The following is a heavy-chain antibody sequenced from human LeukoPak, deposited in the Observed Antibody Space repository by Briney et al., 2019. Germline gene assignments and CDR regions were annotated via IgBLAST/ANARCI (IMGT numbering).Heavy chain of an antibody. D-gene: IGHD1-26*01. CDR2: IKQDGSET. CDR1: GFTFSSYW. CDR3: ARDVMTGAPGADY. J-gene: IGHJ4*02. Sequence: GGSLRLSCAVSGFTFSSYWMSWFRQAPGKGLEWAANIKQDGSETLYVESVKSRFTISRDNAKNSLYLQMNSLRAEDTAVYFCARDVMTGAPGADYWGQGTLVIVSS. V-gene: IGHV3-7*01.